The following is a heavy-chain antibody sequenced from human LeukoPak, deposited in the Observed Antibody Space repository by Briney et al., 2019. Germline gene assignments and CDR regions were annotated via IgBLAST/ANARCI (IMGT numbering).Heavy chain of an antibody. J-gene: IGHJ4*02. CDR3: ARTVRFDH. CDR1: GFPFSNYA. V-gene: IGHV3-23*01. Sequence: GGSPRLSCAASGFPFSNYAMSWVRQAPGKGLEWVSTISGRADNTYYADSVKGRFTISRDNANSTLYLQMNSLRAEDTAICYCARTVRFDHWGQGTLVPVSS. CDR2: ISGRADNT.